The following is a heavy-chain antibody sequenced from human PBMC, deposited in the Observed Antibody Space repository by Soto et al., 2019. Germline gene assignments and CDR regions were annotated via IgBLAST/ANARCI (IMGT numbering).Heavy chain of an antibody. CDR1: GGSVNSDNYY. D-gene: IGHD5-18*01. J-gene: IGHJ4*02. CDR2: IHNSGTT. CDR3: DRDIRGFSSDLDY. V-gene: IGHV4-61*01. Sequence: PSETLSLTCNVSGGSVNSDNYYWTWVRQPPGKGLEWIGNIHNSGTTNYNPSLQNRVTISIDPSKNQYSLKLTSVPAAAEDLYYCDRDIRGFSSDLDYWGRGPTVTVSA.